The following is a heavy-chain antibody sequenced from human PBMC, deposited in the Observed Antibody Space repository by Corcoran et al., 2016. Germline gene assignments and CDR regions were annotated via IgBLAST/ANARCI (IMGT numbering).Heavy chain of an antibody. J-gene: IGHJ4*02. CDR1: VYTFTSYD. V-gene: IGHV1-8*01. CDR2: MNPNSGNT. Sequence: QVQLVQSGAEVKKPGASVKVSCKASVYTFTSYDINWVRQATGQGLEWMGWMNPNSGNTGYAQKFQGRVTMTRNTSISTAYMELSSLRSEDTAVYYCAGLYDDSSGYWYYFDYWCQGILVTVSS. CDR3: AGLYDDSSGYWYYFDY. D-gene: IGHD3-22*01.